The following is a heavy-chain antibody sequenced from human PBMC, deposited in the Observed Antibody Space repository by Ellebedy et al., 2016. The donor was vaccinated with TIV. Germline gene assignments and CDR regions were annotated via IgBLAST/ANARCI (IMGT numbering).Heavy chain of an antibody. Sequence: GESLKISCVASGFTFSSYSMNWVRLAPGKGLEWVSSISSSSTYIYYADSVKGRFTISRDNAKNSLYLQMNSLRAEDTSLYYCARDRSVVMASDAFDIWGQGTMVTVSS. V-gene: IGHV3-21*04. CDR3: ARDRSVVMASDAFDI. J-gene: IGHJ3*02. CDR1: GFTFSSYS. D-gene: IGHD4-23*01. CDR2: ISSSSTYI.